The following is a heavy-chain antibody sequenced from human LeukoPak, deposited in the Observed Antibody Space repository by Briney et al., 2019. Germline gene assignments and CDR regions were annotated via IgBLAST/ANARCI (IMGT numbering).Heavy chain of an antibody. CDR2: TYYRSKWYN. J-gene: IGHJ4*02. Sequence: SQTLSLTCAISGDSVSSNSAAWNWIRQSPSRGLEWLGRTYYRSKWYNDYAVSVKSRITINPDTSKNQFSLQLNSVTPEDTAVYYCARDPFNCSGGSCSHYFDYWGQGTLVTVSS. V-gene: IGHV6-1*01. CDR3: ARDPFNCSGGSCSHYFDY. CDR1: GDSVSSNSAA. D-gene: IGHD2-15*01.